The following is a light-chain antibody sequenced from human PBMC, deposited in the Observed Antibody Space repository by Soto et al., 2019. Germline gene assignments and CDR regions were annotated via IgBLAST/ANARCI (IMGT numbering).Light chain of an antibody. J-gene: IGKJ2*01. CDR2: GAS. V-gene: IGKV3-20*01. CDR3: QQYGRSPPYT. Sequence: EIVLTQSPGTLSLSPGERATLSCRASQSISSSYLAWYQQTPGQAPRLLIYGASRRATGISDRFSGSGSGTDFTLTIIRLEPEDVAVYYCQQYGRSPPYTFGQGTKLEIK. CDR1: QSISSSY.